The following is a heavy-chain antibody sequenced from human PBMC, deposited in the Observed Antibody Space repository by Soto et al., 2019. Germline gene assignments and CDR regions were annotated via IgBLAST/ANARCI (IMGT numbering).Heavy chain of an antibody. CDR1: GYTFASYA. Sequence: AXVKGSCDASGYTFASYAMHWVRQAPGQRLEWMGWINVGNGNTKYSQKFQGRVTITSDISASTAYMELSSLRSEDTAVYYCARDSLTAALDYWGQGTLVTVSS. J-gene: IGHJ4*02. V-gene: IGHV1-3*01. CDR2: INVGNGNT. CDR3: ARDSLTAALDY.